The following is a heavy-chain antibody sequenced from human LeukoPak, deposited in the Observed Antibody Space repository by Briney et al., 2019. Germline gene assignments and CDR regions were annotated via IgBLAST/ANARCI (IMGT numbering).Heavy chain of an antibody. D-gene: IGHD3-22*01. V-gene: IGHV3-30-3*01. Sequence: PGRSLGLSCAASGFTFSSYAMHWVRQAPGKGLEWVAVISYDGSNKYYADSVKGRFTISRDNSKNTLYLQMNSLRAEDAAVYYCARGPITMIVVLGTWGQGTLVTVSS. CDR3: ARGPITMIVVLGT. CDR2: ISYDGSNK. J-gene: IGHJ5*02. CDR1: GFTFSSYA.